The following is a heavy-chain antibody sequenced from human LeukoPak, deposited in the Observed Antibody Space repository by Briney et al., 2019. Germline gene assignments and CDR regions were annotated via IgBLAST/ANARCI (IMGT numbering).Heavy chain of an antibody. V-gene: IGHV3-23*01. J-gene: IGHJ5*02. CDR2: INGSGGST. Sequence: GGSLRLSGAASGFTFSSYAMSWVRQAPGKGLEWVSAINGSGGSTYYAHSVKGRFTISRDNSKHTLYPQMNSLRAEDTAVYYCARLNDPQISFNWFDTWGQGTLVTVSS. D-gene: IGHD3-16*02. CDR3: ARLNDPQISFNWFDT. CDR1: GFTFSSYA.